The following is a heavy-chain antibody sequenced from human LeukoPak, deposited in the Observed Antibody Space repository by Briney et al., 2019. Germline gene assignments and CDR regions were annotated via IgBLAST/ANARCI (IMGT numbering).Heavy chain of an antibody. J-gene: IGHJ5*02. Sequence: GSLRLSCAASGFTFSSYAMHWVRQAPGKGLEWVAVISYDGSNKYYADSVKGRFTISRDNSKNTLYLQMNSLRAEDTAVYYCARDGSVAAAGTEEGNWFDPWGQGTLVTVSS. CDR1: GFTFSSYA. D-gene: IGHD6-13*01. V-gene: IGHV3-30*04. CDR2: ISYDGSNK. CDR3: ARDGSVAAAGTEEGNWFDP.